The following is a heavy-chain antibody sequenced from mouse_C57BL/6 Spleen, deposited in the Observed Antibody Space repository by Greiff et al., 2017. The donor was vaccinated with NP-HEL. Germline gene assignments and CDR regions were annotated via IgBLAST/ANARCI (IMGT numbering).Heavy chain of an antibody. CDR3: VRDPGRGNYFDY. D-gene: IGHD3-3*01. CDR1: GFTFNTYA. V-gene: IGHV10-3*01. J-gene: IGHJ2*01. Sequence: EVQLVESGGGLVQPKGSLKLSCAASGFTFNTYAMHWVRQAPGKGLEWVARIRSKSSNYATYYADSVKDRFTISRDDSQSMLYLQMNNLKTEDTAMYYWVRDPGRGNYFDYWGQGTTLTVSS. CDR2: IRSKSSNYAT.